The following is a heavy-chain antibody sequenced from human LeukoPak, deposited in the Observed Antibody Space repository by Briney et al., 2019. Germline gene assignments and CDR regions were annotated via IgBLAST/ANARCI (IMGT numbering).Heavy chain of an antibody. Sequence: RPSETLSLTCTASGGSFTRYYWSWVRQSPGKGLEWIGSILFSGTTNYNPSLKSRVTISGDTSKSQIFLNLTSVTAADTATFYCARSRDHWYFDLWGRGTLVTVAS. V-gene: IGHV4-59*08. CDR1: GGSFTRYY. J-gene: IGHJ2*01. CDR2: ILFSGTT. CDR3: ARSRDHWYFDL.